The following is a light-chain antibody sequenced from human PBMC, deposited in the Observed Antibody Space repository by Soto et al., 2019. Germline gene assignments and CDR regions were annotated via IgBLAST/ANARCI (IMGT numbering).Light chain of an antibody. Sequence: DIPLTQSPSFLSASVGDRVTITCRASQGISSYLAWYQQKPGKAPKLLIYAASTLQSGVPSRFSGSGSGTEFTLTISSLQPEDFATYYCQQPNGLTFGGETKVEIK. J-gene: IGKJ4*01. V-gene: IGKV1-9*01. CDR3: QQPNGLT. CDR2: AAS. CDR1: QGISSY.